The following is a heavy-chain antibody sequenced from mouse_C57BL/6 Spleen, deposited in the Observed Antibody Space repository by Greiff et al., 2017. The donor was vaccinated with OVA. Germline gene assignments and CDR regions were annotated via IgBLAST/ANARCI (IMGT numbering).Heavy chain of an antibody. J-gene: IGHJ2*01. CDR1: GYTFTSYG. D-gene: IGHD1-1*01. Sequence: VMLVESGAELARPGASVKLSCKASGYTFTSYGISWVKQRTGQGLEWIGEIYPRSGNTYYNEKFKGKATLTADKSSSTAYMELRSLTSEDSAVYFCARGDYGSRPFDYWGQGTTLTVSS. V-gene: IGHV1-81*01. CDR3: ARGDYGSRPFDY. CDR2: IYPRSGNT.